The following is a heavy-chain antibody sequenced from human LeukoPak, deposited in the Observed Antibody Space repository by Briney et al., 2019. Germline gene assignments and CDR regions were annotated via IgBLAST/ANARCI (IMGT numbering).Heavy chain of an antibody. V-gene: IGHV5-51*01. CDR1: GYSFTSYW. J-gene: IGHJ6*03. D-gene: IGHD2-2*01. Sequence: GESLKISCXGSGYSFTSYWIGWVRQMPGKGLEWMGIIYPGDSDTRYSPSFQGQVTISADKSISTAYLQWSSLKASDTAMYYCARAPDCSSTSCYYMDVWGKRTTVTVSS. CDR2: IYPGDSDT. CDR3: ARAPDCSSTSCYYMDV.